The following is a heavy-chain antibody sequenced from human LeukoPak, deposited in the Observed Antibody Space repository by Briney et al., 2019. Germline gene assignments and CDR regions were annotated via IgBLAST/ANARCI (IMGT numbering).Heavy chain of an antibody. Sequence: ASVKVSCKASGYTFTSYGISWVRQAPGQGLEWMGWISAYNGNTNYAQKFQGRVTITADESTSTAYMELSSLRSEDTAVYYCARVPLRFLEWSKHYYYYMDVWGKGTTVTVSS. D-gene: IGHD3-3*01. CDR3: ARVPLRFLEWSKHYYYYMDV. CDR1: GYTFTSYG. J-gene: IGHJ6*03. CDR2: ISAYNGNT. V-gene: IGHV1-18*01.